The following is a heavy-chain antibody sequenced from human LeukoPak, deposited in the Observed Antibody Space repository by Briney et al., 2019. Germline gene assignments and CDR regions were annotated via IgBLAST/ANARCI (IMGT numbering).Heavy chain of an antibody. D-gene: IGHD1-14*01. CDR2: IYHSGST. J-gene: IGHJ4*02. Sequence: SETLSLTCAVSGYSISSGYYWGWIRQPPGKGLEWIGSIYHSGSTYYNPSLKSRVTISVDTSKNQFSLKLSSVTAADTAVYYCASITDDYWGQGTLVTVSS. CDR3: ASITDDY. V-gene: IGHV4-38-2*01. CDR1: GYSISSGYY.